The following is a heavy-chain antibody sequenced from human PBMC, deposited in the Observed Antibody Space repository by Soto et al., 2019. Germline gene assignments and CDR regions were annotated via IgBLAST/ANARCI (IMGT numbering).Heavy chain of an antibody. Sequence: PSETLSLTCTVSGCSISIGDYYWSWIRQPPGKGLEWIGYIYYSGSTYYNPSLKSRVTISVDTSKNQFSLKLSSVTAADTAVYYCARMYSSASGDGYYYYGMDVWGQGTTVTVSS. V-gene: IGHV4-30-4*01. D-gene: IGHD6-19*01. CDR1: GCSISIGDYY. CDR3: ARMYSSASGDGYYYYGMDV. CDR2: IYYSGST. J-gene: IGHJ6*02.